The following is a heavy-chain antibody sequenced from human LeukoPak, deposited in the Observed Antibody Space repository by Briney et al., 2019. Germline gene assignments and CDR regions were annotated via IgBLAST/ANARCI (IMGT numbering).Heavy chain of an antibody. CDR1: GFTFSSYA. CDR3: ARDGGSYYYYYYMDV. D-gene: IGHD1-26*01. CDR2: ISGSGGST. Sequence: GGSLRLSCAASGFTFSSYAMSWVRQAPGKGLEWVSAISGSGGSTYYADSVKGRFTTSRDNAKNSLYLQMNSLRAEDTAVYYCARDGGSYYYYYYMDVWGKGTTVTVSS. J-gene: IGHJ6*03. V-gene: IGHV3-23*01.